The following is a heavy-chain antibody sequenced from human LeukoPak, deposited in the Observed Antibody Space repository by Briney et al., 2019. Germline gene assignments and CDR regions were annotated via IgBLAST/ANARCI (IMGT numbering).Heavy chain of an antibody. J-gene: IGHJ4*02. CDR3: ARGLPDYFDY. V-gene: IGHV4-34*01. Sequence: GSLRLSCAASGFTFDDYGMSWVRQAPGKGLEWNGEINHSGSTNYNPSLKSRVTISVDTSKNQFSLKLSSVTAADTAVYYCARGLPDYFDYWGQGTLVTVSS. CDR1: GFTFDDYG. CDR2: INHSGST.